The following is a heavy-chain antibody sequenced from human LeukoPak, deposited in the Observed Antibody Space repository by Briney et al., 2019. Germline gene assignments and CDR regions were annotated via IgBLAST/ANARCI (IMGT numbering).Heavy chain of an antibody. D-gene: IGHD2-2*01. Sequence: SETLSLTCTVSGGSISSYYWSWIRQPPGKGLEWIGYIYYSGSTNYNPSLKSRVTISVDTSKNQFSLKLSSVTAADTAVYYCARISVVPAAPYFDYWGQGALVTVSS. V-gene: IGHV4-59*12. CDR2: IYYSGST. CDR3: ARISVVPAAPYFDY. J-gene: IGHJ4*02. CDR1: GGSISSYY.